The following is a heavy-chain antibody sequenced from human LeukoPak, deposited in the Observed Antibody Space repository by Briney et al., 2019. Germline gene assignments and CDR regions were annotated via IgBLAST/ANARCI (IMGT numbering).Heavy chain of an antibody. CDR1: GFTFSSYS. CDR2: ISSSSSYI. J-gene: IGHJ4*02. CDR3: ARSAEWELLGELDY. V-gene: IGHV3-21*01. Sequence: GGSLRLSCAASGFTFSSYSMNWVRQAPGKGLEWVSSISSSSSYIYYADSVKGRFTISRDNAKNSLYLQMNSLRAEDTAVYYCARSAEWELLGELDYWGQGTLVTVSS. D-gene: IGHD1-26*01.